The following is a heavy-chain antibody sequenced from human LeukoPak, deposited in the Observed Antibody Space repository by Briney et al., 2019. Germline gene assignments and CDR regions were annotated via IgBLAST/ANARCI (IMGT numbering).Heavy chain of an antibody. Sequence: GASVKVSCKASGYTFTGYYMHWVRQAPGQGLEWMGWINPNSGGTNYAQKFQGRVTMTRDTSISTAYMELSRLRSDDTAVYYCAREGQYSSGWSEFDHWGQGTLVTVSS. V-gene: IGHV1-2*02. J-gene: IGHJ4*02. CDR1: GYTFTGYY. CDR2: INPNSGGT. D-gene: IGHD6-19*01. CDR3: AREGQYSSGWSEFDH.